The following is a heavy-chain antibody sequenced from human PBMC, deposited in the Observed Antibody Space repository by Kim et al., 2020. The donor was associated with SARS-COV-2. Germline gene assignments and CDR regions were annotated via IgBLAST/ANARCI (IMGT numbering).Heavy chain of an antibody. J-gene: IGHJ4*02. D-gene: IGHD2-15*01. V-gene: IGHV3-74*01. Sequence: SSSSYADFVEGRFTISRDNARNTLYLQMNSLRDEETAVYYCARGSGGFDYWGQGTVVTVSS. CDR2: SSS. CDR3: ARGSGGFDY.